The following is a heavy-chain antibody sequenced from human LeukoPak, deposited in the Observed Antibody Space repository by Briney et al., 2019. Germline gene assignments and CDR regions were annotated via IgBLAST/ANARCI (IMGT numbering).Heavy chain of an antibody. CDR2: IWYSGST. CDR3: ARGDNRGWYLFDF. J-gene: IGHJ4*02. V-gene: IGHV4-59*07. D-gene: IGHD6-19*01. CDR1: GSSTGFYY. Sequence: SDTLSLTCTVSGSSTGFYYWSWIRQPPGKELVWIGYIWYSGSTEYNPSLKSRVSLSVDTSNNQVSLRLSSVTAADTAVYYWARGDNRGWYLFDFWGQGTLITVSS.